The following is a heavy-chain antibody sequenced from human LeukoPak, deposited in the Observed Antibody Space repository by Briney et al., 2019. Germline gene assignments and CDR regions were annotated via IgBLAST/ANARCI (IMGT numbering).Heavy chain of an antibody. CDR2: IYHSGIT. V-gene: IGHV4-39*01. CDR1: GGSVSRSPYY. Sequence: NPSETLSLTCTVSGGSVSRSPYYWGWIRQPPGKGLEWIGNIYHSGITYYNHFNSSLKSRVTISIDTSKHQFSLRLTSVTAADTAVYFCTTLVSTRYYFDYWGQGTLVTVSS. J-gene: IGHJ4*02. CDR3: TTLVSTRYYFDY. D-gene: IGHD5/OR15-5a*01.